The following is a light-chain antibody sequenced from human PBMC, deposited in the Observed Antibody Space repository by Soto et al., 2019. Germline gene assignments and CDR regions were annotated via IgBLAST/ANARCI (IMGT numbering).Light chain of an antibody. CDR1: QSVSSSY. V-gene: IGKV3D-20*02. Sequence: ETMVTQSPAPLSVSLGERATLSWVCGQSVSSSYLAWYQQNPGQAHRLLIYGASTSATGIPDRFSGSGSGTDFTLTISSLELEDFAVYYCQQRNSWPPTFTFGQGTRLEIK. CDR2: GAS. CDR3: QQRNSWPPTFT. J-gene: IGKJ5*01.